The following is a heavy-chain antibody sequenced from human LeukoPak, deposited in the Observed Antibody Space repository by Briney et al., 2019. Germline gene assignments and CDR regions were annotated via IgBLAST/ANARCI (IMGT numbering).Heavy chain of an antibody. D-gene: IGHD6-19*01. J-gene: IGHJ4*02. V-gene: IGHV4-34*01. CDR2: INHSGST. CDR3: TYSSGPIDY. CDR1: GGSFSGYY. Sequence: PSETLSLTCAVYGGSFSGYYWGWIRQPPGKGLEWIGEINHSGSTNYNPSLKSRVTISVDTSKNQFSLKLSSVTAADTAVYYCTYSSGPIDYWGQGTLVTVSS.